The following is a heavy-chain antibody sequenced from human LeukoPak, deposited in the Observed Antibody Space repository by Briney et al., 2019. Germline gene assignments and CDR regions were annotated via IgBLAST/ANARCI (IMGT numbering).Heavy chain of an antibody. V-gene: IGHV1-2*02. J-gene: IGHJ4*02. CDR3: GTTVN. Sequence: ASLKVSSKASGYTFAGYYMHWVRQAPGQGLEWMGWINPNSGGTNYAQKFQGRVTMTSETSISTAYMELSRLRSDDTAAYYCGTTVNWGQGTLVTVSS. CDR1: GYTFAGYY. CDR2: INPNSGGT.